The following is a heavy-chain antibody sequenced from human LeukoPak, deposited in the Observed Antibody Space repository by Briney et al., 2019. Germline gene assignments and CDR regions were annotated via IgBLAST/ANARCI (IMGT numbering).Heavy chain of an antibody. CDR3: ARNPPRRGPVTYDY. V-gene: IGHV1-24*01. CDR2: FHPEDGET. Sequence: ASVTVSCKASGGTFSRNAFSWVRQSPGKGLEWMGGFHPEDGETIYAQKFQGRVTMTENTSTDTAYMELSSLRSEDTAVYYCARNPPRRGPVTYDYWGQGTLGTVSS. J-gene: IGHJ4*02. D-gene: IGHD1-14*01. CDR1: GGTFSRNA.